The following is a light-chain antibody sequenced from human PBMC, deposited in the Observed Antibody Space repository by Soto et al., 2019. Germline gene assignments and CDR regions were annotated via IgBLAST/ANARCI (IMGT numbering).Light chain of an antibody. Sequence: TLSLSPGERATLSCRASQSVSSSYLAWYQQKPGQAPRLLIYGASSRATGIPDRFSGSGSGTAFTLTISRLEPEDFAVYYCQHYGSATWSFGQGTKVDMK. CDR1: QSVSSSY. J-gene: IGKJ1*01. V-gene: IGKV3-20*01. CDR3: QHYGSATWS. CDR2: GAS.